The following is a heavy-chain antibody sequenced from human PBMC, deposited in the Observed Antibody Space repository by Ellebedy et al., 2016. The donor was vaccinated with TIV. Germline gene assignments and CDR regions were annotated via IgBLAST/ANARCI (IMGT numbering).Heavy chain of an antibody. CDR1: GFTFSTYA. V-gene: IGHV3-23*01. D-gene: IGHD5-18*01. Sequence: PGGSLRLSCTASGFTFSTYAMSWVRQAPGKGLEWVSLISGSGGCTYYTDSGKGRFTISRDNSKSTLSLQRNSLRAEDTAVYYCARSPGDTSMVDVYHFDYWGQGTLVTVSS. CDR2: ISGSGGCT. J-gene: IGHJ4*02. CDR3: ARSPGDTSMVDVYHFDY.